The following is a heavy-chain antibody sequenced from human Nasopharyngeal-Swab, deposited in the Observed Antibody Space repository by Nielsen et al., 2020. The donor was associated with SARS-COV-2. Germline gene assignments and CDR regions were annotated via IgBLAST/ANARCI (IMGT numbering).Heavy chain of an antibody. V-gene: IGHV3-53*01. CDR3: ASAVTGPLY. J-gene: IGHJ1*01. D-gene: IGHD4-11*01. CDR2: IYSSGSI. CDR1: GFNVINNY. Sequence: GGSLRLSCAASGFNVINNYMTWVRQAPGKGLEWFSIIYSSGSIYHADSVKGRFIISRDTSKNTLSLRMNSLRVEDTAVYYCASAVTGPLYWGQGTLVTVSS.